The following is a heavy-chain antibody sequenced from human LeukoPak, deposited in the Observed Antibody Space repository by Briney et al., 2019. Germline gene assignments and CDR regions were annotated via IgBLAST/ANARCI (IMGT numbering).Heavy chain of an antibody. CDR2: IYSSGS. CDR1: GGSISSYY. D-gene: IGHD3-22*01. V-gene: IGHV4-4*07. Sequence: RPSETLSLTCTVSGGSISSYYLSWIRQPAGKGLEWIGRIYSSGSNYNPSLKSRVTISADTSTNQVSLTLSSVTAADTAVYYCARGRRITMIVVVIKTYFDYWGQGTLVTVSS. CDR3: ARGRRITMIVVVIKTYFDY. J-gene: IGHJ4*02.